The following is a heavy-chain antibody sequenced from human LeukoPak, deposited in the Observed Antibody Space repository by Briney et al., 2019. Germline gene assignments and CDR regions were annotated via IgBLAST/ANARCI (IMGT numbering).Heavy chain of an antibody. J-gene: IGHJ4*02. D-gene: IGHD3-16*01. CDR3: ARDRRPRGGYFDY. CDR2: IKQDGSEK. Sequence: GGSLRLSCAASGFTFSSYWMSWVRQAPGKGLEWVANIKQDGSEKYYVDSVKGRFTISRDNAKNSLYLQMDSLRAEDTAVYYCARDRRPRGGYFDYWGQGTLVTVSS. CDR1: GFTFSSYW. V-gene: IGHV3-7*01.